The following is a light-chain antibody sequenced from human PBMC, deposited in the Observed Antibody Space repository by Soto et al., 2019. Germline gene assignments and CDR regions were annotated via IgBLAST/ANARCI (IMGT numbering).Light chain of an antibody. Sequence: EIVLTQSPGTLSLSPGERATLSCRASQSVSSDYLAWYQQKPGQAPRLLIYGASNRATGIPETFSGSGSGTDFTLTISRLEPEDFAVYYCQQSGGSSYTFGRGTKLEIK. CDR1: QSVSSDY. V-gene: IGKV3-20*01. CDR3: QQSGGSSYT. J-gene: IGKJ2*01. CDR2: GAS.